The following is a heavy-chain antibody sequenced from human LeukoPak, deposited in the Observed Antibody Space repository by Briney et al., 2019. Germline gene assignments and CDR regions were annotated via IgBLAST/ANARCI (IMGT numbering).Heavy chain of an antibody. Sequence: GGSLRLSCAASGFTFSDYYMSWIRQAPGKGLEWVSYISSSGSTIYYADSVKGRFTISRDNAKNSLYLQMNSLRAEDTAVYYCARVTYYYDSSGYYYGGLDAFDIWGQGTMATVSS. V-gene: IGHV3-11*01. CDR2: ISSSGSTI. D-gene: IGHD3-22*01. CDR1: GFTFSDYY. J-gene: IGHJ3*02. CDR3: ARVTYYYDSSGYYYGGLDAFDI.